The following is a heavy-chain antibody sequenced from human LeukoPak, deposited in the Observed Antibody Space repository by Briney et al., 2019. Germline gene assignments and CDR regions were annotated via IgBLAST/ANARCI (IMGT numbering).Heavy chain of an antibody. D-gene: IGHD4-23*01. CDR1: DGSIKNYY. CDR3: ARHRSDTGGKKGVNWFDP. CDR2: IYFGGTT. J-gene: IGHJ5*02. Sequence: NPSETLSLTCSVSDGSIKNYYWSWIRQPPGKGLEWLGNIYFGGTTDYNSSLKSRLTISVDTFKNQLSLNLQSVTAADTATYYCARHRSDTGGKKGVNWFDPWGQGTLVTVSS. V-gene: IGHV4-59*01.